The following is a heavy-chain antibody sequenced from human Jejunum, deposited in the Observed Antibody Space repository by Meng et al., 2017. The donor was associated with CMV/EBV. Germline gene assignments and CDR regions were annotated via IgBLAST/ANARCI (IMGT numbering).Heavy chain of an antibody. V-gene: IGHV3-30-3*01. CDR2: ISYDGSKK. J-gene: IGHJ4*02. CDR3: SNRPGHRGDDVDY. CDR1: GFTFRTYA. D-gene: IGHD3-10*01. Sequence: QVQLVGSGGGGVQPGRSRRLPCAASGFTFRTYAMHWVRQAPGKGLEWVAAISYDGSKKYYGDSVKGRFTISRDNSKNTLYLQMNNLRAEDTAVYYCSNRPGHRGDDVDYWGQGTLVTVSS.